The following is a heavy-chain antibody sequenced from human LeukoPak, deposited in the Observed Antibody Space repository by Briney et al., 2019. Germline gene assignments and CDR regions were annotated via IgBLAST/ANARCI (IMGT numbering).Heavy chain of an antibody. Sequence: PGGSLRLSCAASGFTFSRYWMSWVRQAPGKGLEWVANINQDESEKYYVDSVKGRFTISRDYAKKSVYLQMNSLRAEDTAVYYCARALWLAPFDYWGQGTLVTVSS. CDR1: GFTFSRYW. CDR2: INQDESEK. D-gene: IGHD6-19*01. V-gene: IGHV3-7*01. CDR3: ARALWLAPFDY. J-gene: IGHJ4*02.